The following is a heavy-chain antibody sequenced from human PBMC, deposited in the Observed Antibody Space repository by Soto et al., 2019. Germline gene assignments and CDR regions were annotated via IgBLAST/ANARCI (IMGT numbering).Heavy chain of an antibody. CDR1: GFTFSSYW. J-gene: IGHJ5*02. D-gene: IGHD3-10*01. CDR2: IKQDGSEK. CDR3: ARSRNPGTYDYGYGSYYMFDT. Sequence: GGSLRLSCAASGFTFSSYWMSWVRQAPGKGLEWVANIKQDGSEKYYVDSVKGRFTISRDNAKNSLYLQMNSLRAEDTAVYYCARSRNPGTYDYGYGSYYMFDTWGQGTLLTVS. V-gene: IGHV3-7*01.